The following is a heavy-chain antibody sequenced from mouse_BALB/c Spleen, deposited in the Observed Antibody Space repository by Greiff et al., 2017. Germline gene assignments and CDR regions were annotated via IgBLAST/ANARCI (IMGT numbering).Heavy chain of an antibody. CDR1: GYSFTSYW. Sequence: EVQLQQSGTVLARPGASVKMSCKASGYSFTSYWMHWVKQRPGQGLEWIGAIYPGNSDTSYNQKFKGKAKLTAVTSASTAYMELSSLTNEDSAVYYCTRWGSNWDDYFDYWGQGTTLTVSS. V-gene: IGHV1-5*01. CDR2: IYPGNSDT. J-gene: IGHJ2*01. CDR3: TRWGSNWDDYFDY. D-gene: IGHD4-1*01.